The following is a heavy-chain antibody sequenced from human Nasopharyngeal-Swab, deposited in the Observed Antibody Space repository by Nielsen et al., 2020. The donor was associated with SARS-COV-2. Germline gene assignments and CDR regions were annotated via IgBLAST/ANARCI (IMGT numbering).Heavy chain of an antibody. CDR3: ARLAIIGAWFFDY. Sequence: GSLRLSCTVSGGSISSSSYYWGWIRQPPGKGLEWIGGIYYSGSTYYNPSLKSRVTISVDTSKNQFSLKLSSVTAADTAVYYCARLAIIGAWFFDYWGQGTLVTVSS. CDR1: GGSISSSSYY. CDR2: IYYSGST. V-gene: IGHV4-39*01. D-gene: IGHD1-26*01. J-gene: IGHJ4*02.